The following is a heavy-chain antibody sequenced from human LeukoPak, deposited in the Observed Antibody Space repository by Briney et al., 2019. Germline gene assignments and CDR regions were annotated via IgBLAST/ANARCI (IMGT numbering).Heavy chain of an antibody. D-gene: IGHD2-21*01. CDR1: GFTFSNYA. CDR3: AKDHTLRAGDRDAFDI. CDR2: ISASGGST. J-gene: IGHJ3*02. Sequence: TGVSLRLSCAASGFTFSNYAMNWVRQAPGKGLEWVSAISASGGSTNYADSVKGRFTISRDNSKNTVYLLMNSLRAEDTAVYYCAKDHTLRAGDRDAFDIWGQGTMVTVSS. V-gene: IGHV3-23*01.